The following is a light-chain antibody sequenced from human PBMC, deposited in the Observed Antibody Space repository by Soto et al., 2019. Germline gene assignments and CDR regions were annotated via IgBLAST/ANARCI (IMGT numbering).Light chain of an antibody. CDR2: GAS. CDR1: QSISTN. J-gene: IGKJ1*01. CDR3: QECGSSPEK. Sequence: DIVMTHSRSNLCVARGDRAILSCRASQSISTNLTWYQQKAGHAPRLRIYGASIRDTGIPARFSCSGSGPEFTLTISSLQSEDLAVYYCQECGSSPEKFGRGTKV. V-gene: IGKV3-15*01.